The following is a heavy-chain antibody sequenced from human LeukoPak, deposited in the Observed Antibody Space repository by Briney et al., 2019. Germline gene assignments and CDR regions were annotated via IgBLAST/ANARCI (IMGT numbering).Heavy chain of an antibody. CDR1: GFTFSSYA. CDR3: VGIVVVRYYFDY. V-gene: IGHV3-23*01. D-gene: IGHD3-22*01. Sequence: GGSLRLSCAVSGFTFSSYAMSWVRQAPGKGLEWVSAISGSGGSTYYADSVKGRFTISRDNSKNTLYLQMNSLRAEDTAVYYCVGIVVVRYYFDYWGQGTLVTVSS. CDR2: ISGSGGST. J-gene: IGHJ4*02.